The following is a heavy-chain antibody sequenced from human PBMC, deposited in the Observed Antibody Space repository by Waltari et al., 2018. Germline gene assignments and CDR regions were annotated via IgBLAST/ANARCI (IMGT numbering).Heavy chain of an antibody. Sequence: EVQLVESGGGLVQPGGSLRLSCAASGFTFSSYWMSWVRQPPGKGLEWVANIKQDGSEKDYVDSVKGRFTISRDNAKNSLYLQMNSLRAEDTAVYYCAREFAHGAFDIWGQGTMVTVSS. CDR2: IKQDGSEK. J-gene: IGHJ3*02. D-gene: IGHD3-16*01. CDR3: AREFAHGAFDI. CDR1: GFTFSSYW. V-gene: IGHV3-7*01.